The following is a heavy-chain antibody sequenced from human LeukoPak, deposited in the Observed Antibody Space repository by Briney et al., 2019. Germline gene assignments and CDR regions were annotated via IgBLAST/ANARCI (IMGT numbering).Heavy chain of an antibody. V-gene: IGHV1-69*06. J-gene: IGHJ4*02. D-gene: IGHD3-9*01. Sequence: VSSVKVSSKASRGTFSSYAISSVRQAPGQRLEWMGRIIPIFGTANYAQKFQGRVTITADKSTSTAYMELSSLRSEDTAVYYCERASLGYFDWFFDYWGQGTLVTVSS. CDR1: RGTFSSYA. CDR3: ERASLGYFDWFFDY. CDR2: IIPIFGTA.